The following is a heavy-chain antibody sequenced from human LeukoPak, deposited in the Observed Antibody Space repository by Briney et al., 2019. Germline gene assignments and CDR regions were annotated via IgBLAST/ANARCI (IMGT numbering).Heavy chain of an antibody. J-gene: IGHJ4*02. CDR2: ISTYNGNT. D-gene: IGHD5-18*01. CDR1: GYTFTTYG. CDR3: ARDRMDTGTYFDY. V-gene: IGHV1-18*01. Sequence: ASVKVSCRSSGYTFTTYGITWERHAPGQGLEWMGWISTYNGNTNYAQKLRGRVTMTTDTSTSTAYMELRSLRSDDTAMYYCARDRMDTGTYFDYWGQGTLVTVSS.